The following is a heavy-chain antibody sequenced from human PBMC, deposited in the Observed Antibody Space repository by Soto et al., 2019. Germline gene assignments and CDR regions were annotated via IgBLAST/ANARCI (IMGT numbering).Heavy chain of an antibody. D-gene: IGHD2-15*01. V-gene: IGHV5-51*01. CDR3: ARPRCSGGRCSSDAFDI. Sequence: PGESLKISCKGSGYSFSSHWIGWVRQMPGKGLEWMGIIYPGDSDTRYSPSFQGQVTISADKSISTAYLQWSSLKASDTAMYYCARPRCSGGRCSSDAFDIWGQGTMVTVSS. CDR2: IYPGDSDT. CDR1: GYSFSSHW. J-gene: IGHJ3*02.